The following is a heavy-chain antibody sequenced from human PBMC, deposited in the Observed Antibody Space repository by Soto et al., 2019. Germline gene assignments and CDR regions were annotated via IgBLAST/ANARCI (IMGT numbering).Heavy chain of an antibody. Sequence: GESLKISCKGSGYSFTSYWIGWVRQMPGKGLEWMGIIYPGDSHTRYSPSFQGQVTISADKSINTAYLQWSSLKASDTAMYYCGRYYSSGLATWFDPWGQGTLVTVSS. CDR1: GYSFTSYW. CDR2: IYPGDSHT. CDR3: GRYYSSGLATWFDP. J-gene: IGHJ5*02. V-gene: IGHV5-51*01. D-gene: IGHD6-19*01.